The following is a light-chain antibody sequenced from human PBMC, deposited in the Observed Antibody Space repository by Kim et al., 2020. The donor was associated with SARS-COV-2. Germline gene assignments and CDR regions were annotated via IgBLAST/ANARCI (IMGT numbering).Light chain of an antibody. CDR1: QSISSY. V-gene: IGKV1-39*01. Sequence: SGGDRVTITCRASQSISSYLNWYQQKPGKAPKLLIYAASSLQSGVPSRFSGSGSGTDFTLTISSLQPEDFATYYCQQSYSTPPETFGQGTKVDIK. CDR2: AAS. J-gene: IGKJ1*01. CDR3: QQSYSTPPET.